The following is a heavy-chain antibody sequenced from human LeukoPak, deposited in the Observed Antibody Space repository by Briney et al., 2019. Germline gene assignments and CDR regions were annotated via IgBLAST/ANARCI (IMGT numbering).Heavy chain of an antibody. CDR2: ISISGGAT. CDR3: ARVMTGSWDAFDI. J-gene: IGHJ3*02. D-gene: IGHD3-10*01. CDR1: GFTFSSYG. V-gene: IGHV3-23*01. Sequence: GGSLRLSCAASGFTFSSYGFSWVRQAPRKGLEWVSGISISGGATFYADSVKGRFTISRDNSKNTLYLQINSLRAEDTAVYYCARVMTGSWDAFDIWGQGTMVTVSS.